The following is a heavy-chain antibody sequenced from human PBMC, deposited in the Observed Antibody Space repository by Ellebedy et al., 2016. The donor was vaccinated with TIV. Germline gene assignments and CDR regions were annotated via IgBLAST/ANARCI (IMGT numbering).Heavy chain of an antibody. CDR1: GYTFTSYY. V-gene: IGHV1-46*01. CDR3: ARGGVVGTVTFDFDY. J-gene: IGHJ4*02. D-gene: IGHD4-17*01. CDR2: INPSGGST. Sequence: ASVKVSCKASGYTFTSYYMHWVRQAPGQGLEWMGIINPSGGSTSYAQKFQGRVTMTRDTSTSTVYMELSSLRSEDTAVYYCARGGVVGTVTFDFDYWGQGTLVTVSS.